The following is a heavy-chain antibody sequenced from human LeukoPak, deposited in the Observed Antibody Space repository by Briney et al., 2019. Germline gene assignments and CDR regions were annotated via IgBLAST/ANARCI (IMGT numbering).Heavy chain of an antibody. V-gene: IGHV3-23*05. J-gene: IGHJ4*02. D-gene: IGHD4-17*01. CDR3: AVIATVTPGY. CDR1: GFTSSSYA. Sequence: GGSLRLSCAASGFTSSSYAMNWVRQAPGKGLEWVSGITSTGRTPYYADSVKGRFTISRDNTNNTLYLQMDSLRVEDTAVYYCAVIATVTPGYWGQGTLVSVSS. CDR2: ITSTGRTP.